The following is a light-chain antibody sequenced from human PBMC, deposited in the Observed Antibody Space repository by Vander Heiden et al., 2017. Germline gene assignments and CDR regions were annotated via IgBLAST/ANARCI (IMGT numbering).Light chain of an antibody. Sequence: QSALTQPASVSGSPGQSITISCTGTSSDIGVHSLVSWYQHHPGKAPKLMIYETSDPPSGVSIRFPGSKSGNTAFLTISGLQADDEADYYCCSYAGDTTLLFGGGTKLTGL. CDR1: SSDIGVHSL. CDR2: ETS. CDR3: CSYAGDTTLL. V-gene: IGLV2-23*01. J-gene: IGLJ2*01.